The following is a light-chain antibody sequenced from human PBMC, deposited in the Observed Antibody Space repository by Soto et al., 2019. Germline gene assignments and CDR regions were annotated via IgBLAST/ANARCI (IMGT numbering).Light chain of an antibody. V-gene: IGKV3-20*01. J-gene: IGKJ4*01. CDR1: QSVSSSY. CDR2: RAS. Sequence: EIVLTQASGTLSLSPGDRVTLSCWASQSVSSSYLDRCQQKSGQAPRLLIYRASARATGIPDRLSASGSATDFRHIISILEPEDSSVYYCQQDAATQLPVGGRTKLEIK. CDR3: QQDAATQLP.